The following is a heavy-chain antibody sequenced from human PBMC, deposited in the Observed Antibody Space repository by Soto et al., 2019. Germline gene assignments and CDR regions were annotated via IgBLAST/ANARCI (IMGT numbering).Heavy chain of an antibody. V-gene: IGHV1-46*01. CDR1: GYTLRDYY. CDR3: ARHRPHAWLDP. CDR2: INPDDGGT. Sequence: QVQLVQSGADVKEPGASVNLSCKASGYTLRDYYIQWVRQAPGQGLEWVAMINPDDGGTRYAQRFQGRVTVTRDTSTSTVYMEMSNLRSEDTALYYCARHRPHAWLDPWGQGTLVTVSS. J-gene: IGHJ5*02.